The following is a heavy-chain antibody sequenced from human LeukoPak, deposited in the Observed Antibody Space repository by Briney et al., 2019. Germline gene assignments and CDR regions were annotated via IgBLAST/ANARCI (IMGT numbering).Heavy chain of an antibody. CDR3: ARGRWTSSNYNWFDP. V-gene: IGHV4-61*02. Sequence: PSETLSLTCTVSGGSISSGSYYWSWIRQPAGKGLEWIGRINTSGSTNYNPPLKSRVTISVDTSKNQFSLKLSSVTAADTAVYYCARGRWTSSNYNWFDPWGQGTLVTVSS. J-gene: IGHJ5*02. CDR2: INTSGST. D-gene: IGHD5-24*01. CDR1: GGSISSGSYY.